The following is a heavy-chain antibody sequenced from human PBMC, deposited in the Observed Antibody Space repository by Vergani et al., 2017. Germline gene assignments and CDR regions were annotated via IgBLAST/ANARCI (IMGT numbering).Heavy chain of an antibody. CDR2: IYHSGST. J-gene: IGHJ4*02. D-gene: IGHD5-18*01. CDR3: ALRGYSYGFFDY. CDR1: GYSISSGYY. V-gene: IGHV4-38-2*02. Sequence: QLQLQESGPGLVKPSETLSLTCTVSGYSISSGYYWGWIRQPPGKGLEWIGSIYHSGSTYYNPSLKSRVTISVDTSKNQFSLKLSSVTAADTAVYYCALRGYSYGFFDYWGQGTLVTVSS.